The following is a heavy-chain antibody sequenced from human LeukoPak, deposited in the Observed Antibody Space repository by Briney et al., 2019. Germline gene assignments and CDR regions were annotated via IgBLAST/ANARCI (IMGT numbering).Heavy chain of an antibody. CDR2: ISAYNDDT. CDR3: ARLTLNSFDL. J-gene: IGHJ2*01. Sequence: GASVKVSCKASGYTFTSYGISWVRRAPGQGLEWMGWISAYNDDTNYAQKLQDRVTMTTDTSTSTAYMELRGLRSDDTAVYYCARLTLNSFDLWGRGTLVTVSS. CDR1: GYTFTSYG. D-gene: IGHD1-14*01. V-gene: IGHV1-18*01.